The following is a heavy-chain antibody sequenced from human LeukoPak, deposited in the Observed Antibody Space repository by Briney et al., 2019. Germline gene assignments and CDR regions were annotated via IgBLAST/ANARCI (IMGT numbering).Heavy chain of an antibody. J-gene: IGHJ3*02. CDR3: ARLGGGRGRAFDI. Sequence: TSETLSLTCTVSGGSISTGSYYWSWIRQPPGKGLEWIRYISYSGSTDYNPSLKRRVTISVDTSKNQFSLKLSSVTAADTAVYYCARLGGGRGRAFDIWGQGTMVTVSS. CDR2: ISYSGST. V-gene: IGHV4-61*01. D-gene: IGHD2-15*01. CDR1: GGSISTGSYY.